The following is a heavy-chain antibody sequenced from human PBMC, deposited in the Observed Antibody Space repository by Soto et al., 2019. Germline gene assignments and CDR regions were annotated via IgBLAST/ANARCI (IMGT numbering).Heavy chain of an antibody. CDR3: ARSMGWRDAFDI. D-gene: IGHD2-15*01. CDR2: IKEDGSDK. CDR1: GFTFSSYW. V-gene: IGHV3-7*01. J-gene: IGHJ3*02. Sequence: PGGSLRLSCAASGFTFSSYWMSWVRQAPGKGLEWVANIKEDGSDKFYGDSVKGRFTISRDNARNSLYLQMNSLRAEDTAVYYCARSMGWRDAFDIWGLGTMVTVSS.